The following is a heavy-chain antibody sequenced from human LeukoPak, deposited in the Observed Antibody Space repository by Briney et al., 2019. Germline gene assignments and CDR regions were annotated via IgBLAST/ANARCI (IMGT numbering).Heavy chain of an antibody. V-gene: IGHV4-59*08. Sequence: PSETLSLTCNVSSGSMTSYYWSWIRQPPGRGLEWLGYIFHTGTATYNPSLKSRFTMSVDTSQKQFSLKVTSVTAADTAVYYCASQVHWAAALDSWGQGTLVSVSS. D-gene: IGHD6-13*01. J-gene: IGHJ4*02. CDR1: SGSMTSYY. CDR3: ASQVHWAAALDS. CDR2: IFHTGTA.